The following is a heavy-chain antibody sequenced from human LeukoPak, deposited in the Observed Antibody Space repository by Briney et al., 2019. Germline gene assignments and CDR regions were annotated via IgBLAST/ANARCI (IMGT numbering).Heavy chain of an antibody. V-gene: IGHV4-39*01. Sequence: SETLSLTCSVSGTSISSSSHYWGWIRQPPGKGLEWIGTTYYSGSTHYNSSLKSRITMSVDTSKNQVSLKLSSVTAADTAVYYCARHEAAPGGGYYGMDVWGQGTTVTVSS. CDR3: ARHEAAPGGGYYGMDV. J-gene: IGHJ6*02. D-gene: IGHD2-15*01. CDR1: GTSISSSSHY. CDR2: TYYSGST.